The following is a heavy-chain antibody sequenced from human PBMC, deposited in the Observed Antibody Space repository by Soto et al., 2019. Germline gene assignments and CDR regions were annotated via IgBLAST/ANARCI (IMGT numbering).Heavy chain of an antibody. CDR3: ARGGGYNRGYSYGYGDY. V-gene: IGHV1-69*06. D-gene: IGHD5-18*01. Sequence: SVKVSCKASGGTFSSYAISWVRQAPGQGLEWMGGIIPIFGTANYAQKFQGRVTITADKSTSTAYMELSSLRSEDTAVYYCARGGGYNRGYSYGYGDYWGQGTLVTVSS. CDR2: IIPIFGTA. J-gene: IGHJ4*02. CDR1: GGTFSSYA.